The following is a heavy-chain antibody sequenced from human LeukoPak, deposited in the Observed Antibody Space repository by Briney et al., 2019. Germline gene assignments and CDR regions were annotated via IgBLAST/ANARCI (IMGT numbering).Heavy chain of an antibody. J-gene: IGHJ6*02. CDR2: IIPIFGTA. V-gene: IGHV1-69*01. CDR3: ATGAAIRSYYYGMDV. Sequence: SAKVSCKASGGTFSSYAISWVRQAPGQGLEWMGGIIPIFGTANYAQKFQGRVTITADESTSTAYMELSSLRSEDTAVYYCATGAAIRSYYYGMDVWGQGTTVTVSS. CDR1: GGTFSSYA. D-gene: IGHD2-21*01.